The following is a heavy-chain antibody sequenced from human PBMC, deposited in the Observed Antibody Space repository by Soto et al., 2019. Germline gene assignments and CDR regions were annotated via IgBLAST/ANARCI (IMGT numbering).Heavy chain of an antibody. D-gene: IGHD3-3*01. V-gene: IGHV3-21*01. CDR1: GFTFSSYS. CDR2: ISSSSSYI. CDR3: ARDQNHPLLHLPYFDFWSGKGDYYYGMDV. J-gene: IGHJ6*02. Sequence: GGSLRLSCAASGFTFSSYSMNWVRQAPGKGLEWVSSISSSSSYIYYADSVKGRFTISRDNAKNSLYLQMNSLRAEDTAVYYCARDQNHPLLHLPYFDFWSGKGDYYYGMDVWGQGTTVTVSS.